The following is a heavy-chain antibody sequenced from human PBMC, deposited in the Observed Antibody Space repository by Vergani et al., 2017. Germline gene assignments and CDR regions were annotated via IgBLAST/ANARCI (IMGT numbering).Heavy chain of an antibody. V-gene: IGHV3-23*01. J-gene: IGHJ5*02. CDR2: ISGSGGST. CDR1: GFTFSSYA. CDR3: AKWGRLQGGRKENWFAP. D-gene: IGHD4-11*01. Sequence: EVQLLESGGGLVQPGGSLRLSCAASGFTFSSYAMSWVRQAPGKGLEWVSAISGSGGSTYYADSVKGRFTISRDNSKNTLYLQMNSLRAEDTAVYYCAKWGRLQGGRKENWFAPWGQGTLVTVSS.